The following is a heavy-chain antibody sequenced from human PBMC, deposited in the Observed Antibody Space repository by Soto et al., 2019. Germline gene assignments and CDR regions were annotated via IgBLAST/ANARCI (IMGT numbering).Heavy chain of an antibody. J-gene: IGHJ4*02. CDR3: ARESAGGGSYQAFDY. D-gene: IGHD1-26*01. Sequence: QVQLQESGPGLVKPSQTLSLTCTVSGGSISSGDYYWSWIRKPPGKGLEWIGYIYYSGSTYYHPSLKSGVTRSVDTSKNQLSLKMSSVTAADTAVYYSARESAGGGSYQAFDYWGQGTLVTVS. CDR1: GGSISSGDYY. V-gene: IGHV4-30-4*01. CDR2: IYYSGST.